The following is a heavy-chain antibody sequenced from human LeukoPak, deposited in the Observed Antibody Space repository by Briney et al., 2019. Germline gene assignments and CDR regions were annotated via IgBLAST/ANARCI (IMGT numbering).Heavy chain of an antibody. CDR3: ATLGAFNDYYYMDV. Sequence: GASVKVSCKASGGTFSSYAISWVRQAPGQGLEWMGGIIPIFGTANYAQKFQGRVTITADESTSTAYMELSSLRSEDTAVYYCATLGAFNDYYYMDVWGKGTTVTVSS. J-gene: IGHJ6*03. D-gene: IGHD3-16*01. V-gene: IGHV1-69*13. CDR2: IIPIFGTA. CDR1: GGTFSSYA.